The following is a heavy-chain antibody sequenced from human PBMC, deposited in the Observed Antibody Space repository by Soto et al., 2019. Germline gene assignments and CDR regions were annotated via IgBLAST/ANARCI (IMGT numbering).Heavy chain of an antibody. CDR1: GFTFSSYS. J-gene: IGHJ6*02. Sequence: GGSLRLSCAASGFTFSSYSMNWVRQAPGKGLEWVSSISSSSSYIYYADSVKGRFTISRDNAKNSLYLQMNSLRAEDTAVYYCARDPRMIVVAIDNYGMDVWGQGTTVTVSS. D-gene: IGHD3-22*01. V-gene: IGHV3-21*01. CDR2: ISSSSSYI. CDR3: ARDPRMIVVAIDNYGMDV.